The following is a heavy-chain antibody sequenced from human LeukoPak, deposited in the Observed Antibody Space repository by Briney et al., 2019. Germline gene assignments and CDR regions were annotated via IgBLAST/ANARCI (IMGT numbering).Heavy chain of an antibody. V-gene: IGHV1-2*04. Sequence: ASVKVSCKASGYTFTGYYMHWVRHAPGQGLEWMGWINPNSGGTNYAQKFQGWVTMTRDTSISTAYMELSRLRSDDTAVYYCARDITGTTGLGVDAFDIWGQGTMVAVSS. CDR2: INPNSGGT. CDR3: ARDITGTTGLGVDAFDI. J-gene: IGHJ3*02. D-gene: IGHD1-20*01. CDR1: GYTFTGYY.